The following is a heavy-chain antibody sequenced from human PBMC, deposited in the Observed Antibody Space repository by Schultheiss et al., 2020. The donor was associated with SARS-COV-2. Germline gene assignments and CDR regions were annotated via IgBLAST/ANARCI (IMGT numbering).Heavy chain of an antibody. CDR2: IYYSGST. CDR1: GGSISSSSYY. J-gene: IGHJ4*02. Sequence: SETLSLTCTVSGGSISSSSYYWSWIRQPPGKGLEWIGYIYYSGSTYYNPSLKSRVTISVDTSKNQFSLKLSSVTAADTAVYYCARQWLVPLAWDYWGQGTLVTVSS. D-gene: IGHD6-19*01. CDR3: ARQWLVPLAWDY. V-gene: IGHV4-39*01.